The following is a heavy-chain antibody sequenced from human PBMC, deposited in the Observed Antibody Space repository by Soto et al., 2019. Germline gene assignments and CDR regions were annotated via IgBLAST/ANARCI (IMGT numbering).Heavy chain of an antibody. V-gene: IGHV1-46*03. Sequence: ASVKVSCKTSGYTFTSHYMHWVRQAPGQGLEWMGVVNPIGGITRLSQKFQGRVTMTTDTSTSTVYMELSILRSDDTAVYYCARDRGIPAPTNFHYYYMDVWGKGTTVTVSS. D-gene: IGHD2-2*01. CDR1: GYTFTSHY. CDR2: VNPIGGIT. CDR3: ARDRGIPAPTNFHYYYMDV. J-gene: IGHJ6*03.